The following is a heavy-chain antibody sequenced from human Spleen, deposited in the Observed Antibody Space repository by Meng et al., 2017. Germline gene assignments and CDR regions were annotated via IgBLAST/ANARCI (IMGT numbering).Heavy chain of an antibody. CDR1: GYTFPDYW. Sequence: VTRVESGAEVKKPGASVTVACNPSGYTFPDYWLHWVRQAPRQGLEWMGIISPSGDSASYTENFQGRVTITWDTSTSTVYMELSSLKSEDTALYYCAGSNSRYYFDFWGQGTLVTVSS. J-gene: IGHJ4*02. D-gene: IGHD4-11*01. V-gene: IGHV1-46*01. CDR2: ISPSGDSA. CDR3: AGSNSRYYFDF.